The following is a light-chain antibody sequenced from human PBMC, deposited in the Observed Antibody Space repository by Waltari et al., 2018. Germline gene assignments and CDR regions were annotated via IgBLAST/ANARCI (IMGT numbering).Light chain of an antibody. J-gene: IGLJ3*02. CDR1: TSNIGGNT. CDR2: SNN. Sequence: QSVLTQPPSASGTPGQRVTISCSGSTSNIGGNTVNWYQQLPGTAPKLLIYSNNQRPSGVPDRFSRSKSGTSASLAISGLQSEDEADYYCAAWDDSLTGWMFGGGTKLTVL. V-gene: IGLV1-44*01. CDR3: AAWDDSLTGWM.